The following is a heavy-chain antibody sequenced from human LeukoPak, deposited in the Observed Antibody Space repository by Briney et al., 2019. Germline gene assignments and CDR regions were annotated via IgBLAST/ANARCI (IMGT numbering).Heavy chain of an antibody. Sequence: GGSLRLSCAASGFTFSSYSMNWVRQAPGKGLEWVSSISSSSSYIYYADSVKGRFTISRDNAKSSLYLQMNSLRAEDTAVYYCARDSGYDSLSGYFDYWGQGALVTVSS. D-gene: IGHD5-12*01. CDR3: ARDSGYDSLSGYFDY. J-gene: IGHJ4*02. CDR2: ISSSSSYI. CDR1: GFTFSSYS. V-gene: IGHV3-21*01.